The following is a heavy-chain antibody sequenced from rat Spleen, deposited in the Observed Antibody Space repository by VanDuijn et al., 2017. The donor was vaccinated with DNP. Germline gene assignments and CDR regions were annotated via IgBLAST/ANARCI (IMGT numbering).Heavy chain of an antibody. V-gene: IGHV4-2*01. J-gene: IGHJ4*01. CDR2: INKDSNII. D-gene: IGHD2-2*01. CDR3: AREDKGVDA. CDR1: GFNFNDYW. Sequence: EVKLVESGGGLVQPGRSLKLSCAASGFNFNDYWMGWVRQAPGKGLEWIGEINKDSNIIKYSPSLKNKFTISRDNAQNTLYLQMSKLGSEDTAIYYCAREDKGVDAWGQGASVTVSS.